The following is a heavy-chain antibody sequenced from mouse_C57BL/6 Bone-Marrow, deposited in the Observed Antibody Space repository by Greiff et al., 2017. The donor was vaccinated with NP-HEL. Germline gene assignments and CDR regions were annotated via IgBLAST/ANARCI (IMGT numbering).Heavy chain of an antibody. Sequence: EVHLVESGGDLVKPGGSLKLSCAASGFTFSSYGMSWVRQTPDKRLEWVATISSGGSYTYYLDSVKGRFTISRDKAKNTLYLQMSSLKSEDTAMYYCARPLYDGYYAGFAYWGQGTLVTVSA. V-gene: IGHV5-6*01. CDR2: ISSGGSYT. D-gene: IGHD2-3*01. J-gene: IGHJ3*01. CDR3: ARPLYDGYYAGFAY. CDR1: GFTFSSYG.